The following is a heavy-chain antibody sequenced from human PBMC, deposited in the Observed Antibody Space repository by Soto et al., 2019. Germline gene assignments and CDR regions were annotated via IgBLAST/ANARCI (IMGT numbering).Heavy chain of an antibody. CDR2: ISPFSGDT. V-gene: IGHV1-18*01. J-gene: IGHJ4*02. CDR1: GYTFVTYG. Sequence: QVQLVQSGAEVKKPGASVTVSCKASGYTFVTYGIAWVRQAPGQGLEWIGWISPFSGDTSYAQKFQGRVTMTTDTSTSTAYMELRTLTSDDTAVYYCALGHYFDSWGQGTLVTVSS. D-gene: IGHD3-10*01. CDR3: ALGHYFDS.